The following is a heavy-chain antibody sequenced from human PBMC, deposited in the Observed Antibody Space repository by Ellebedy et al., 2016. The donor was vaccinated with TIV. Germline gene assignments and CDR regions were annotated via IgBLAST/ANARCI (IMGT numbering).Heavy chain of an antibody. CDR1: GYSFTSYW. Sequence: GGSLRLXXKGSGYSFTSYWIGWVRQMPGKGLEWMGIIYPGDSDTRYSPSFQGQVTISADKSISTAYLQWSSLKASDTAMYYCARRSIWSGYYTGAFDIWGQGTMVTVSS. CDR2: IYPGDSDT. V-gene: IGHV5-51*01. D-gene: IGHD3-3*01. CDR3: ARRSIWSGYYTGAFDI. J-gene: IGHJ3*02.